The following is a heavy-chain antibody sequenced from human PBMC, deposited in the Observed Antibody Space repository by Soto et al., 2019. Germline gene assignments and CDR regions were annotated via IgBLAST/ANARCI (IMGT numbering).Heavy chain of an antibody. Sequence: PGGSLRLSCAASGFTFSSYWMSWVRQAPGKGLEWVANIKQDGSEKYYVDSVKGRFTISRDNAKNSLYLQMNSLRAEDTAVYYRARMKQAGTWWFDPWGQGTLVTVSS. CDR1: GFTFSSYW. J-gene: IGHJ5*02. CDR2: IKQDGSEK. D-gene: IGHD6-19*01. CDR3: ARMKQAGTWWFDP. V-gene: IGHV3-7*01.